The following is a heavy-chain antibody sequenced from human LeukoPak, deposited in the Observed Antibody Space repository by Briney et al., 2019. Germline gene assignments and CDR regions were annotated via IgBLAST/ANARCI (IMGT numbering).Heavy chain of an antibody. D-gene: IGHD5-12*01. CDR1: GFTFSDYY. V-gene: IGHV3-11*01. CDR3: ARAETLDIVATTLDY. CDR2: ISSSGSTI. Sequence: PGGSLRLSCAASGFTFSDYYMSWIRQAPGKGLEWVSYISSSGSTIYYADSVKGRFTISRDNAKNSLYLQMNSLRAEDTAVYYCARAETLDIVATTLDYWGQGTLVTVSS. J-gene: IGHJ4*02.